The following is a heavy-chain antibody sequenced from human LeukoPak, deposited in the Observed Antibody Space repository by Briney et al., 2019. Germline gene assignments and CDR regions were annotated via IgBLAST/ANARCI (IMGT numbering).Heavy chain of an antibody. CDR2: IYYSGST. Sequence: PSETLSLTCTVSGGSISSGDYYWSWIRQPPGKGLEWLGYIYYSGSTYYNPSLKSRVNISVDTSKNQFSLKLSSVTAADTAVYYCARDLRATVVTGWFDPWGQGTLVTVSS. J-gene: IGHJ5*02. D-gene: IGHD4-23*01. CDR3: ARDLRATVVTGWFDP. V-gene: IGHV4-30-4*01. CDR1: GGSISSGDYY.